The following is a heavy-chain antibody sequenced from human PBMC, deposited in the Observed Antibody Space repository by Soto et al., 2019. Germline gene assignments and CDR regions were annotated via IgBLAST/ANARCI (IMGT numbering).Heavy chain of an antibody. J-gene: IGHJ4*01. Sequence: GGSLRLSCAASGFTFSSYSMNWVRQAPGKGLEWVSSISSSSSYIYYADSVKGRFTISRDNAKNSLYLQMNSLRAEDTAVYYCARIPSPSYDSSGYLTTRGHGTLVTVSS. CDR3: ARIPSPSYDSSGYLTT. CDR1: GFTFSSYS. D-gene: IGHD3-22*01. V-gene: IGHV3-21*01. CDR2: ISSSSSYI.